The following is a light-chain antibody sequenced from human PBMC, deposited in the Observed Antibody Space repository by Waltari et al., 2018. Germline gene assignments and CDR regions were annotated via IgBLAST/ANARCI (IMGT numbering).Light chain of an antibody. V-gene: IGLV2-14*03. CDR1: RRDGGGYNY. Sequence: QSALTQPASVSGSPGQSITIPCSGTRRDGGGYNYVSWYQQHPGKAPKLMIYDVSNRPSGVSNRFSGSKSGNTASLTISGLQPEDEADYYCNSFTSSSTVVFGGGTKLTVL. J-gene: IGLJ3*02. CDR3: NSFTSSSTVV. CDR2: DVS.